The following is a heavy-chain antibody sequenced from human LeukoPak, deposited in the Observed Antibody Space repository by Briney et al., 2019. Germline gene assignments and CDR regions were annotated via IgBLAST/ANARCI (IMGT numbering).Heavy chain of an antibody. CDR2: ISTYNGNT. D-gene: IGHD3-10*01. Sequence: GASVKVSCKASGYTFTTYGISWVRQAPGQGLEWMGWISTYNGNTKYSQKFQGRVTMTTDASTRTAYIELRSLRSDETAGYFCARDQTQIWFGEGLWYFYCWGQGTLVTVSS. CDR1: GYTFTTYG. J-gene: IGHJ4*02. CDR3: ARDQTQIWFGEGLWYFYC. V-gene: IGHV1-18*01.